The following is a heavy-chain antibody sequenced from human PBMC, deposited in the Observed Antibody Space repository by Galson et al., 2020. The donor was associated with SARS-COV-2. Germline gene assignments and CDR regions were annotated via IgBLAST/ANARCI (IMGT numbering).Heavy chain of an antibody. D-gene: IGHD3-22*01. CDR1: GYTLTELS. V-gene: IGHV1-24*01. Sequence: ASVKVSCKVSGYTLTELSMHWVRQAPGKGLEWMGGFDPEDGETIYAQKFQGRVTMTEDTSTDTAYMELSSLRSEDTAVYYCATMWVYYDSSGYYGYGGQGTLVTVSS. J-gene: IGHJ4*02. CDR2: FDPEDGET. CDR3: ATMWVYYDSSGYYGY.